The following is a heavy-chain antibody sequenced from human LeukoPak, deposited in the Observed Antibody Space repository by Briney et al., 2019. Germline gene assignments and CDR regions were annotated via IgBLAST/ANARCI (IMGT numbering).Heavy chain of an antibody. CDR1: GFTFSTYA. Sequence: GASLRLSCTGSGFTFSTYAMNWVRQAPGKGLEWVSAISGSGSNVYYADSVKGRFTISRDNPKNTLYLQMNSLRVEDTAVYYCASGRQLGYWGQGTLVTVSS. CDR3: ASGRQLGY. J-gene: IGHJ4*02. D-gene: IGHD6-13*01. V-gene: IGHV3-23*01. CDR2: ISGSGSNV.